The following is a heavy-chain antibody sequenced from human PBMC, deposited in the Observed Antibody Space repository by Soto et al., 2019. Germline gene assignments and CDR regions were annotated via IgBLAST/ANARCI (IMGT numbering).Heavy chain of an antibody. D-gene: IGHD3-16*02. CDR3: AADLGFMITFGGVIASFDY. J-gene: IGHJ4*02. V-gene: IGHV1-58*01. CDR1: GFTFTSSA. CDR2: IVVGSGNT. Sequence: SVKVSCKASGFTFTSSAVQWVRQARGQRLEWIGWIVVGSGNTNYAQKFQERVTITRDMSTSTAYMELSSLRSEDTAVYYCAADLGFMITFGGVIASFDYWGQGTLVTVSS.